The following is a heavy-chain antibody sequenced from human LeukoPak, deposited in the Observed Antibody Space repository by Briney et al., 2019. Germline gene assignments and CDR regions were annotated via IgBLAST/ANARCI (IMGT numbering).Heavy chain of an antibody. CDR2: VSGSGGST. D-gene: IGHD3-10*01. CDR3: AKDSAQSYYYGSGSYYQF. CDR1: GFTFSTYA. Sequence: PPGGSLRLSCAASGFTFSTYAMSWVRQAPGKGLEWASAVSGSGGSTYYVDSVKGRFTISRDNSKNTLYLQMSSLRAEDTAVYYCAKDSAQSYYYGSGSYYQFWGQGTLVTVSS. J-gene: IGHJ4*02. V-gene: IGHV3-23*01.